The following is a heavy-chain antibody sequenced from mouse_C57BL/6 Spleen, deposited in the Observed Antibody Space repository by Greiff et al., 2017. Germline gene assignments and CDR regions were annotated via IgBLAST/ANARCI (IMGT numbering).Heavy chain of an antibody. Sequence: QVQLQQPGAELVMPGASVKLSCKASGYTFTSYWMHWVKQRPGQGLEWIGEIDPSDSYTNYNQKFKGKSTLTVDKSSSTAYMQLSSLTSEDSAVYYCARFHKLSLFYYWGQGTTLTVSS. CDR2: IDPSDSYT. D-gene: IGHD3-2*02. CDR1: GYTFTSYW. J-gene: IGHJ2*01. CDR3: ARFHKLSLFYY. V-gene: IGHV1-69*01.